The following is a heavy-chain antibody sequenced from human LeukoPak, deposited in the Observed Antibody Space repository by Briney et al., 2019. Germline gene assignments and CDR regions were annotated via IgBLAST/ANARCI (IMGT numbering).Heavy chain of an antibody. D-gene: IGHD3-22*01. CDR3: AREGYYDSSGYYQFDY. V-gene: IGHV1-18*01. CDR1: GYTFTSYG. Sequence: ASVKVSCKASGYTFTSYGISWVRQAPGQGLEWMGWISAYNGNTNYAQKLQGRVTMTTDKSTSTAYMELSSLRSEDTAVYYCAREGYYDSSGYYQFDYWGQGTLVTVSS. J-gene: IGHJ4*02. CDR2: ISAYNGNT.